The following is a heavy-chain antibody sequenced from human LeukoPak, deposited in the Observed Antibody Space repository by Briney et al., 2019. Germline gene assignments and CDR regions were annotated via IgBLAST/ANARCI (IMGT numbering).Heavy chain of an antibody. CDR2: ISSSSSYI. CDR3: ARVEGYMDV. V-gene: IGHV3-21*01. J-gene: IGHJ6*03. Sequence: PGGSLRLSCVVSGFTLSGHSINWVRQAPGKGLEWASSISSSSSYIYYADSVKGRFTISRDNAKNSLYLQMNSLRAEDTAVYYCARVEGYMDVWGKGTTVTVSS. CDR1: GFTLSGHS.